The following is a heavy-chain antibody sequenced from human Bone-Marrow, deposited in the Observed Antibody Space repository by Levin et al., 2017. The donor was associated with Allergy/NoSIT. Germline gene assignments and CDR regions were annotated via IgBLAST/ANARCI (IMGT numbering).Heavy chain of an antibody. Sequence: GESLKISCTTSGFTFSNYRVNWVRQAPGKGLEWVSTISDTGGSIYYADSVRGRFTISRDNSKNSLYLQMNSLRAEDTAIYYCASSNAFRAFDFWGQGTVVTVSS. CDR1: GFTFSNYR. V-gene: IGHV3-23*01. CDR3: ASSNAFRAFDF. D-gene: IGHD3-16*01. J-gene: IGHJ3*01. CDR2: ISDTGGSI.